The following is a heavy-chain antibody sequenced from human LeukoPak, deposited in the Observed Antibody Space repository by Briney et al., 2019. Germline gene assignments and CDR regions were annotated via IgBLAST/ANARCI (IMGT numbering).Heavy chain of an antibody. V-gene: IGHV1-2*02. Sequence: ASVKVSCKASGYTFTGYYMHWVRQAPGQGLEWMGWINPDSGGTNYAQKFQGRVTMTRDTSISTAYMELSRLRSDDTAVYYCARDRGTVAGTEYFQHWGQGTLVTVSS. D-gene: IGHD6-19*01. CDR3: ARDRGTVAGTEYFQH. CDR1: GYTFTGYY. CDR2: INPDSGGT. J-gene: IGHJ1*01.